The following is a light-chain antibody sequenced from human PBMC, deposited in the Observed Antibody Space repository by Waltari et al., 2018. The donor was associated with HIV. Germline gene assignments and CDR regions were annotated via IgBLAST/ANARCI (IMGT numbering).Light chain of an antibody. V-gene: IGLV2-11*01. CDR1: SRYVNHYNY. J-gene: IGLJ3*02. CDR3: CSYAGSNIHWV. Sequence: QSALTQPRSVSGSPGQAVTISCTGTSRYVNHYNYVSWYQHHPGEAPKLVIFGVNKRPSGVPDRFSGATSGNTASLTISVLQADDGGHYYGCSYAGSNIHWVFGGGTRLTFL. CDR2: GVN.